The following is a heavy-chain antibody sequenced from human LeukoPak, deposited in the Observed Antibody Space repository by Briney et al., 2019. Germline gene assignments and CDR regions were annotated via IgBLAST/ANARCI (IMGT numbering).Heavy chain of an antibody. CDR2: IKQDGSEK. Sequence: GGSLRLSCAASGFTFSSYWMSWVRQAPGKGLEWVANIKQDGSEKYYVDSVKGRSTISRDNAKNSLYLQMNSLRAEDTAVYYCASLLYCGGDCSSFDYWGQGTLVTVSS. CDR3: ASLLYCGGDCSSFDY. J-gene: IGHJ4*02. CDR1: GFTFSSYW. D-gene: IGHD2-21*02. V-gene: IGHV3-7*01.